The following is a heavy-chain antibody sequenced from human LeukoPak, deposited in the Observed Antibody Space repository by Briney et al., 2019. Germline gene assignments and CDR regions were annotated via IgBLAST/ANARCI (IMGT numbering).Heavy chain of an antibody. D-gene: IGHD5-12*01. V-gene: IGHV3-48*03. Sequence: GGSLRLSCAASEFTFSSYEMNWVRQAPGKGLEWVSYISSSGSTIYYADSVKGRFTISRDNAKNSLDLQMSSLRAEDTAVYYCARSEIRALAYSGYDNTYFHHCGQGTLVTVSS. CDR2: ISSSGSTI. CDR3: ARSEIRALAYSGYDNTYFHH. J-gene: IGHJ1*01. CDR1: EFTFSSYE.